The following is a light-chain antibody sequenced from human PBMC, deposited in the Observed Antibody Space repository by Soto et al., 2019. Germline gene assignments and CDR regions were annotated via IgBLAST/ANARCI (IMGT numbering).Light chain of an antibody. CDR3: QAWDRTNSWV. CDR2: QDN. J-gene: IGLJ3*02. V-gene: IGLV3-1*01. CDR1: KLGDGF. Sequence: SYELTQPPSVSVSPGQTASVTCSGDKLGDGFASWYQQKSGQSPVLVIYQDNKRPSGIPERFSGSNSGNTATLTISGTQAMDEADYYCQAWDRTNSWVFGGGTKVTVL.